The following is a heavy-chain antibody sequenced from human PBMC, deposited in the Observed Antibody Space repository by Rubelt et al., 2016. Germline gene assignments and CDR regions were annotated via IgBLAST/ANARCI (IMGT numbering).Heavy chain of an antibody. CDR1: GYTFTSYY. D-gene: IGHD5-24*01. Sequence: QVQLVQSGAEVKKPGASVKVSCKASGYTFTSYYMHWVRQAPGQGLEWMGIINPSGGSTSYAQKRQGRVTMARDTSPSTVYMELGSLRSEDTAVYYCARTKTVEMATIPLAYWGQGTLVTVSS. V-gene: IGHV1-46*01. J-gene: IGHJ4*02. CDR3: ARTKTVEMATIPLAY. CDR2: INPSGGST.